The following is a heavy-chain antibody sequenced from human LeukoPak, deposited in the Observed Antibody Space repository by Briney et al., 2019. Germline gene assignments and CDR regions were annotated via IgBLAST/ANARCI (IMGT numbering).Heavy chain of an antibody. CDR1: GGSFSGYY. J-gene: IGHJ4*02. CDR2: INHSGST. D-gene: IGHD5-24*01. Sequence: SETLSLTCAVYGGSFSGYYWSWIRQPPGKGLEWIGEINHSGSTNYNPSFKSRVTISVDTSKNQFSLKLSSVTAADTAVYYCARDHSPDGYNFDYWGQGTLVTVSS. CDR3: ARDHSPDGYNFDY. V-gene: IGHV4-34*01.